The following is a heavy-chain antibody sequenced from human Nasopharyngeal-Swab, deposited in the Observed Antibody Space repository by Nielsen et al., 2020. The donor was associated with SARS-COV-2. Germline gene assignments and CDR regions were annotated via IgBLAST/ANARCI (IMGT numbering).Heavy chain of an antibody. V-gene: IGHV4-59*01. CDR1: GGSISSYY. J-gene: IGHJ2*01. CDR2: IYYSGST. CDR3: ARGSIAAAGSNWYFDL. D-gene: IGHD6-13*01. Sequence: SETLSLTCTVSGGSISSYYWSWIRQPPAQGLEWIGYIYYSGSTNYNPSLKSRVTISVDTSKNQFSLKLSSVTAADTAVYYCARGSIAAAGSNWYFDLWGRGTLVTVSS.